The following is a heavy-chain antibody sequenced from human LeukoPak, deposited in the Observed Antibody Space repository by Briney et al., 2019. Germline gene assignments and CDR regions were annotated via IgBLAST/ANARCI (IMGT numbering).Heavy chain of an antibody. CDR2: IYYSGST. Sequence: SETLSLTCTVSGGSISSYYWSWIRQPPGKGLEWIGYIYYSGSTNYNPSLKSRVTISVDTSKNQFSLKLSSVTAADTAVYYRARGYYGDYEGYYYYYMDVWGKGTTVTISS. CDR1: GGSISSYY. CDR3: ARGYYGDYEGYYYYYMDV. D-gene: IGHD4-17*01. V-gene: IGHV4-59*01. J-gene: IGHJ6*03.